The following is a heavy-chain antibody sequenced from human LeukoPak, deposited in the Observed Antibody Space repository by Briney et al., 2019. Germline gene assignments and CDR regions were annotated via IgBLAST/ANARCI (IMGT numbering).Heavy chain of an antibody. CDR1: GFTVSSYA. V-gene: IGHV3-23*01. CDR2: ISDAGSRT. J-gene: IGHJ5*02. Sequence: PGGALRLSCSASGFTVSSYAMDLVRPAPGKGLEWVSTISDAGSRTYYADSVKGRFTISRDNSKNTLYLQMNSLRADDTALYYCAKYGLMTRSWFDPWGQGTLVTVSS. CDR3: AKYGLMTRSWFDP. D-gene: IGHD3-16*01.